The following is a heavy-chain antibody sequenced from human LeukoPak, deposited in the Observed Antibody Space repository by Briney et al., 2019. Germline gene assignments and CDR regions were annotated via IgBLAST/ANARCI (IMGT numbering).Heavy chain of an antibody. D-gene: IGHD2-2*01. CDR3: ARGSSVYCSSTSCYDGFSSWFDP. Sequence: GRSLRLSCAASGFTLTIYTMNWVRHAPRKGREWVSYITSSSRTIYYTDSVKGRFTTHRDHAKNSLYLQMNSLRAEDTAVYCCARGSSVYCSSTSCYDGFSSWFDPWGQGTLVTVSS. CDR2: ITSSSRTI. J-gene: IGHJ5*02. CDR1: GFTLTIYT. V-gene: IGHV3-48*04.